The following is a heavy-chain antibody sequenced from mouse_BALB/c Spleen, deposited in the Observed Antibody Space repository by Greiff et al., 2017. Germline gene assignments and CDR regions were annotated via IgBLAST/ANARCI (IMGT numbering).Heavy chain of an antibody. J-gene: IGHJ3*01. V-gene: IGHV1S137*01. D-gene: IGHD1-1*01. CDR3: ARFTTVVGGFAY. CDR2: ISTYYGDA. CDR1: GYTFTDYA. Sequence: QVQLKESGAELVRPGVSVKISCKGSGYTFTDYAMHWVKQSHAKSLEWIGVISTYYGDASYNQKFKGKATMTVDKSSSTAYMDLDRLTSEDSAIYYCARFTTVVGGFAYWGQGTLVTVSA.